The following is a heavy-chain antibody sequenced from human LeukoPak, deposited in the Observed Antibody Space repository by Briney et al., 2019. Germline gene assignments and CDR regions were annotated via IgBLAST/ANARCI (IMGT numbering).Heavy chain of an antibody. Sequence: GGSLRLSCAASGFTFSSYSMNWVRQAPGKGLEWISHIRSATNTIDYADSVKGRFSISGDDAKNSLYLQMNSLRAEDTAVYYCTRDRDYAFDYWGPGTLVTVSS. D-gene: IGHD3-16*01. CDR3: TRDRDYAFDY. V-gene: IGHV3-48*01. CDR1: GFTFSSYS. J-gene: IGHJ4*02. CDR2: IRSATNTI.